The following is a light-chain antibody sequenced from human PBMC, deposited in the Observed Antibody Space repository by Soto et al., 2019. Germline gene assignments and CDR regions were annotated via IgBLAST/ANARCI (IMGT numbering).Light chain of an antibody. Sequence: EIVMTQSPGTLSVSPGERATLFCRASQSVSTNLAWYQQKPGQAPRLLIYGASTRATGIPARFRGSGSGTDFTLAISSLQPEDFATYFCQQSSSAPLTFGGGTKVDIK. CDR1: QSVSTN. CDR2: GAS. V-gene: IGKV3-15*01. CDR3: QQSSSAPLT. J-gene: IGKJ4*01.